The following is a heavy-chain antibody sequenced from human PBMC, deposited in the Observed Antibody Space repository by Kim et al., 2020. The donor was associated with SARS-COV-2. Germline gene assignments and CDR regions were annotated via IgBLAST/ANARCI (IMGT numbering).Heavy chain of an antibody. CDR3: ARASYSYYYYGMDV. Sequence: SETLSLTCSVSGGAISSSSYYWVWIRQPPGRGVEWIGSITYNGNTYYNASVKSRATVSLDTSKYHLSLKLTSVTAADTAVYYCARASYSYYYYGMDVWGQGTTITVSS. J-gene: IGHJ6*01. CDR1: GGAISSSSYY. V-gene: IGHV4-39*02. CDR2: ITYNGNT.